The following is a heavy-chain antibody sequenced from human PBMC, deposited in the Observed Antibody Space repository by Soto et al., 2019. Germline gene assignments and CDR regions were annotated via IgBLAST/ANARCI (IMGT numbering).Heavy chain of an antibody. Sequence: QVPLQESGPGLVKPSGTLSLTCAVSGGSISSSNWWSWVHQPPGKGLEWIGEIYHSGSTNYNPSLKSRVTISVDKSKNQFSLKLSSVTAADTAVYYCARDLRDTILLWAYGMDVWGQGTTVTVSS. V-gene: IGHV4-4*02. CDR1: GGSISSSNW. D-gene: IGHD3-3*01. CDR2: IYHSGST. J-gene: IGHJ6*02. CDR3: ARDLRDTILLWAYGMDV.